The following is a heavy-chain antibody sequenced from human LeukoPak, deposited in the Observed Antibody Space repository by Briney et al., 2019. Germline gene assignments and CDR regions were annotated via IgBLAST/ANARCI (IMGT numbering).Heavy chain of an antibody. CDR3: AKRAPLRP. CDR2: IKNDGSDI. J-gene: IGHJ5*02. V-gene: IGHV3-74*01. Sequence: GGSLRLSCAASDFPFSNFWMHWVRQVPGKGPEWVSRIKNDGSDIRYVDSVKGRFTISRDNSKNTLYLQMNSLRAEDTAVYYCAKRAPLRPWGQGTLVTVSS. CDR1: DFPFSNFW.